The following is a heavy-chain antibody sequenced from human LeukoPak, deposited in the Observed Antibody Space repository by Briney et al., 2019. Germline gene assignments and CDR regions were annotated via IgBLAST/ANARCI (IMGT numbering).Heavy chain of an antibody. D-gene: IGHD5-12*01. J-gene: IGHJ4*02. CDR2: ISAYNGNT. CDR3: VRDLNPSRGGYSGYAQFDY. V-gene: IGHV1-18*01. CDR1: GYTFTSYG. Sequence: ASVKVSCKASGYTFTSYGISWVRQAPGQGLEWMGWISAYNGNTNYAQKLQGRVTMTTDTSTSTAYMELRSLRSDDTAVYYCVRDLNPSRGGYSGYAQFDYWGQGTLVTVSS.